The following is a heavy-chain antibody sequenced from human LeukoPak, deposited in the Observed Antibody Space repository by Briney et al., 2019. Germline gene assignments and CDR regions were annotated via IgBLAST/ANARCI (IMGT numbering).Heavy chain of an antibody. V-gene: IGHV4-34*01. CDR3: ARVGVGGVDY. Sequence: SETLSLTCAVYGGSFSVYYWSWIRQPPGKGLEWIGEINHSGRTNYNPSLKSRVTISVDTSKNQSSLKLSSVTAADTAVYYCARVGVGGVDYWGQGTLVTVSS. CDR2: INHSGRT. D-gene: IGHD2-8*02. CDR1: GGSFSVYY. J-gene: IGHJ4*02.